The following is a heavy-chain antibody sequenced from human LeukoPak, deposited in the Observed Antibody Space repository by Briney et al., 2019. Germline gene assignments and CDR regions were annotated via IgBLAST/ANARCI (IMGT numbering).Heavy chain of an antibody. V-gene: IGHV3-9*01. CDR3: AKDYSYGYMRTFGY. CDR1: GFTFDDYA. D-gene: IGHD5-18*01. Sequence: GGSLRLSCAASGFTFDDYAMHWVRQAPGKGLEWVSGISWNSGSIGYADSVKGRFTISRDNAKNSLYLQMNSLRAEDTALYYCAKDYSYGYMRTFGYWGQGTLVTVSS. J-gene: IGHJ4*02. CDR2: ISWNSGSI.